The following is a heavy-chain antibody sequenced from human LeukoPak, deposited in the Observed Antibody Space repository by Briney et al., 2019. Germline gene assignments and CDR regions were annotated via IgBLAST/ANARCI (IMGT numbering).Heavy chain of an antibody. V-gene: IGHV4-34*01. CDR1: GGSFSGYY. Sequence: SETLSLTCAVYGGSFSGYYWSWIRQPPGKGLEWIGAINHSGRTNYNPSLKSRVTISVDTSKNQFSLKLSSVTAADTAVYYCARLGPNLPGWNYVDYWGQGTLVTVSS. J-gene: IGHJ4*02. CDR3: ARLGPNLPGWNYVDY. CDR2: INHSGRT. D-gene: IGHD6-19*01.